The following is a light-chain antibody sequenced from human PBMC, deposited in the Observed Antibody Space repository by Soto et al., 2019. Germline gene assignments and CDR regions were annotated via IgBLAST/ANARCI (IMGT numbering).Light chain of an antibody. CDR3: QQVNSYHPLT. CDR1: QGISSY. CDR2: AAS. V-gene: IGKV1-8*01. J-gene: IGKJ3*01. Sequence: AIRMTQSPSSFSASTGDRVTITCRASQGISSYLAWYQQKPGKATKLMIYAASTLQSGVPSRFSGSGSGTNFTLTLRSLQPEDFATYYCQQVNSYHPLTFGPGTKVDIK.